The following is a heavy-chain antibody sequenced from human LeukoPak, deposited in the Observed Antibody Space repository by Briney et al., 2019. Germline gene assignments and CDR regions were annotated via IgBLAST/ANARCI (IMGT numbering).Heavy chain of an antibody. CDR3: AKDVYGDYGGLVY. D-gene: IGHD4-17*01. Sequence: GGSLRLSCAASGFTFSSYAVTWLRQAPGKGLEWVSAISGSVGSTYSADSVKGRFTISRNNSKNTLYLQMNSLRAEDTAVNYCAKDVYGDYGGLVYWGQGTLVTVSS. V-gene: IGHV3-23*01. CDR2: ISGSVGST. J-gene: IGHJ4*02. CDR1: GFTFSSYA.